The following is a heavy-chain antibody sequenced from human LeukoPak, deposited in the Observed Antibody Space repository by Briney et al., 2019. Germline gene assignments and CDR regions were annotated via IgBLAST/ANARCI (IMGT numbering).Heavy chain of an antibody. D-gene: IGHD5-18*01. Sequence: GGSLRLSCAASGFTVSSNYMSSVRQAPRKGLEGVSVIYSGGSTYYADSVKGRFTISRDNSKNTLYLQMNSLRAEDTAVYYCAIERNSYGNTVDYWGQGTLVTVSS. CDR3: AIERNSYGNTVDY. CDR2: IYSGGST. CDR1: GFTVSSNY. V-gene: IGHV3-53*01. J-gene: IGHJ4*02.